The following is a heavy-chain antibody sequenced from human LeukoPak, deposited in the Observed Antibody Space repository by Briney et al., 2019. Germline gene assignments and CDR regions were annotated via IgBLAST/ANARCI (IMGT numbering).Heavy chain of an antibody. Sequence: PSETLSLTCTVSGGSISNHYWSWIRQPPGKGLEWIGYIYYSGSTNYNPSLKSRVTISVDTSKNQFSLKLSSVTAADTAVYYCARDREDGYHTDVWGKGTTVTVSS. J-gene: IGHJ6*03. CDR1: GGSISNHY. CDR3: ARDREDGYHTDV. CDR2: IYYSGST. V-gene: IGHV4-59*11. D-gene: IGHD1-26*01.